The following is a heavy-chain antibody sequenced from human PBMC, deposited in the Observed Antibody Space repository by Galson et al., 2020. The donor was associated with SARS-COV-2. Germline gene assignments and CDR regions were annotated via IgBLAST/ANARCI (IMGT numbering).Heavy chain of an antibody. J-gene: IGHJ3*02. D-gene: IGHD3-22*01. CDR1: GFSLRTSGMC. CDR3: ARINFYDSSGYQVWGAFDI. V-gene: IGHV2-70*01. CDR2: IDWDDDK. Sequence: SGPTLVKPTQTLTLTCTFSGFSLRTSGMCVSWIRQPPGKALEWLAPIDWDDDKYYSTSLKTRLTISKDTSKNQVVLTMTNMDPVDTATYYCARINFYDSSGYQVWGAFDIWGQGKMVTVSS.